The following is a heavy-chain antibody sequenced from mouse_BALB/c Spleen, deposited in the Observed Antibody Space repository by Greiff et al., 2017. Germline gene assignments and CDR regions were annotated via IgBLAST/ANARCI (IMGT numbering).Heavy chain of an antibody. D-gene: IGHD1-1*01. V-gene: IGHV5-6-5*01. CDR3: ARDSLYADYAMDY. Sequence: EVKVVESGGGLVKPGGSLKLSCAASGFTFSSYAMSWVRQTPEKRLEWVASISSGGSTYYPDSVKGRFTISRDNARNILYLQMSSLRSEDTAMYYCARDSLYADYAMDYWGQGTSVTVSS. CDR1: GFTFSSYA. CDR2: ISSGGST. J-gene: IGHJ4*01.